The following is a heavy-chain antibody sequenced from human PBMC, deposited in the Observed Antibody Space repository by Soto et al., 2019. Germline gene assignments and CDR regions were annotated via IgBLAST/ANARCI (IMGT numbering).Heavy chain of an antibody. D-gene: IGHD3-10*01. V-gene: IGHV1-46*01. CDR1: GYTFTSYY. Sequence: WASVKVSCKASGYTFTSYYMHWVRQAPGQGLEWMGIINPSGGSTSYAQKFQGRVTMTRDTSTSTVYMELSSLRSEDTAVYYCARNSRFGELLEYYFDYWGQGTLVTVSS. J-gene: IGHJ4*02. CDR2: INPSGGST. CDR3: ARNSRFGELLEYYFDY.